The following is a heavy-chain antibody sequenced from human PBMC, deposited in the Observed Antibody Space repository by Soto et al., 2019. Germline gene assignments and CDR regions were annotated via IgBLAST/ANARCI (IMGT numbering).Heavy chain of an antibody. CDR2: NYYSGST. D-gene: IGHD1-1*01. CDR3: ATQMTTRWKLDY. V-gene: IGHV4-39*01. CDR1: GGSIRSSSYY. Sequence: PSETLSLSCTVSGGSIRSSSYYWGWIRQPPGKRLEWIGRNYYSGSTYYNPSLKSRVTISVDTSKNQFSLKLSSVTAAVTAVYYCATQMTTRWKLDYWGQGTLVTVSS. J-gene: IGHJ4*02.